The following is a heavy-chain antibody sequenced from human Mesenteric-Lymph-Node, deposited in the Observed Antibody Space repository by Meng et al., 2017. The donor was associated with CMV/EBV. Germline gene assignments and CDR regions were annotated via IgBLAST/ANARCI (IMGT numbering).Heavy chain of an antibody. V-gene: IGHV3-74*01. CDR3: ARDSSGWLNWFDP. Sequence: GESLKISCAASGFTFSSYWMHWVRQVPGKGLVWVSRINSDGSSTSYADSVKGRFTISRDNAKNSLFLQMNSLRADDTAVYYCARDSSGWLNWFDPWGQGTLVTVSS. J-gene: IGHJ5*02. CDR1: GFTFSSYW. D-gene: IGHD6-19*01. CDR2: INSDGSST.